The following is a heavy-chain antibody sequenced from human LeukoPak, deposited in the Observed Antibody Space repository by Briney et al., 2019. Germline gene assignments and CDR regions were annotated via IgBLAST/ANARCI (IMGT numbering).Heavy chain of an antibody. CDR2: IRQDGGEG. CDR3: ARLLSGN. CDR1: GFTFSSYA. V-gene: IGHV3-7*01. Sequence: GGSLRLSCAASGFTFSSYAMSWVRQAPGKGLEWVANIRQDGGEGYYVDSVKGRFTISRDNSKNTLYLQMNSLRAEDTAVYYCARLLSGNWGQGTLVTVSS. D-gene: IGHD2-15*01. J-gene: IGHJ4*02.